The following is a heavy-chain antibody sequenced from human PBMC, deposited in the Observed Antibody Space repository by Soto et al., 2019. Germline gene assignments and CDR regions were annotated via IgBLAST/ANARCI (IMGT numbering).Heavy chain of an antibody. CDR1: GDSISNGGYS. Sequence: QLQLQESGSRLVKPSQTLSLTCAVSGDSISNGGYSWNWIRQPPGRGLDWIGYIYHSGGTDYNPSLISRVTITVDSSNNQFSLKLNSVTAADTAVYYCARDSRSGYYLEYGGQGTLVTVSS. J-gene: IGHJ4*02. CDR2: IYHSGGT. D-gene: IGHD3-22*01. CDR3: ARDSRSGYYLEY. V-gene: IGHV4-30-2*01.